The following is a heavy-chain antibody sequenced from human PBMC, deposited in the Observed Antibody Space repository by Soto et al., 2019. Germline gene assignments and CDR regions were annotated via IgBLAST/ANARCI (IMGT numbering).Heavy chain of an antibody. CDR1: GYTFTIYH. D-gene: IGHD6-25*01. CDR3: AREIRRGYYRYWYFDL. Sequence: QVQLVQSGAEVKKPGASVKVSCTASGYTFTIYHLHWVRQAPGQGLEWMGWINPDSGGTKYAQKFQGGVTMTRDTSTSTVYMEVSRLRSDDTAVYYCAREIRRGYYRYWYFDLWGRGTLVTVSS. J-gene: IGHJ2*01. V-gene: IGHV1-2*02. CDR2: INPDSGGT.